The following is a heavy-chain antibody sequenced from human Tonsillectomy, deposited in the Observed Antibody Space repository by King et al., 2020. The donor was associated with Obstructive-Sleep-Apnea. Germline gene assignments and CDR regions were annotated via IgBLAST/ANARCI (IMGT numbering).Heavy chain of an antibody. Sequence: VQLQESGPGLVKPSQTLPLTCTVSGGSISSGGYYWSWIRQHPGKGLEWIGYIYYSGSTYYNPSLKSRVTISVDTSKNQFSLKLRSVTAADTAVYYCGGNYYGSGSLDYWGQGTLVTVSS. CDR1: GGSISSGGYY. CDR3: GGNYYGSGSLDY. D-gene: IGHD3-10*01. V-gene: IGHV4-31*03. CDR2: IYYSGST. J-gene: IGHJ4*02.